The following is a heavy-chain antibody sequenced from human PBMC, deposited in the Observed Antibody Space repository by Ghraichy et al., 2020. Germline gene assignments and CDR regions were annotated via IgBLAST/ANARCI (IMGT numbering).Heavy chain of an antibody. CDR3: AGPSGWSESFQH. V-gene: IGHV4-34*01. CDR2: INHSGST. Sequence: SQTRSLTCAVYGGSFSGYYWSWIRQPPGKGLEWIGEINHSGSTNYNPSLKSRVTISVDTSKNQFSLKLSSVTAADTAVYYCAGPSGWSESFQHWGQGTLVTVSS. D-gene: IGHD6-19*01. J-gene: IGHJ1*01. CDR1: GGSFSGYY.